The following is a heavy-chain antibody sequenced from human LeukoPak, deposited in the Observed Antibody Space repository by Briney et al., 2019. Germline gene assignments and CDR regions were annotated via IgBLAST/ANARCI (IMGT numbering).Heavy chain of an antibody. CDR3: ARLIDYGSGSYGEYFQH. CDR1: GGSISSGGYY. J-gene: IGHJ1*01. Sequence: TSQTLSLTCTVSGGSISSGGYYWSWIRQPPGKGLEWIGYIYHSGSTYYNPSLKSRVTISVDTSKNQFSLKLSSVTAADTAVYYCARLIDYGSGSYGEYFQHWGQGTLVTVSS. D-gene: IGHD3-10*01. CDR2: IYHSGST. V-gene: IGHV4-30-2*01.